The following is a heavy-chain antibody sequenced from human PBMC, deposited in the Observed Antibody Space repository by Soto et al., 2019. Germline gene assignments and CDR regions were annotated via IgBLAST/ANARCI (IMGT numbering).Heavy chain of an antibody. D-gene: IGHD6-19*01. V-gene: IGHV4-61*07. CDR2: IYYSGST. Sequence: GGSRIIENYYWSWIRQPPGKGLEWIGYIYYSGSTNYNPSLKSRVTISVDTSKNQFSLKLSSVTAADTAVYYCARQSIAVARNYFDYWGQGTLVTVSS. J-gene: IGHJ4*02. CDR1: GGSRIIENYY. CDR3: ARQSIAVARNYFDY.